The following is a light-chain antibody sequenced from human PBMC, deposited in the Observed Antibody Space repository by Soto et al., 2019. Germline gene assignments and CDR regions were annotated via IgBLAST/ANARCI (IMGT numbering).Light chain of an antibody. CDR2: KAS. CDR1: QSISSW. Sequence: DIQMTQSPSTLSASVGDRVTITCRASQSISSWLAWYQQKPGKAPKLLIYKASSLESGVPSRFXGSGSGTEFTLTSSSRQPDDFATYYCQQYNSYPRWTFGQGTKVEIK. CDR3: QQYNSYPRWT. V-gene: IGKV1-5*03. J-gene: IGKJ1*01.